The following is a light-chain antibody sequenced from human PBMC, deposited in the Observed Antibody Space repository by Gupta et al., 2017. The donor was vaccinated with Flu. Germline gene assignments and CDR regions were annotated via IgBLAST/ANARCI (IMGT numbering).Light chain of an antibody. J-gene: IGLJ2*01. CDR2: DVS. V-gene: IGLV2-14*01. CDR3: SSYTSSSTLDVV. CDR1: SSDVGGYNY. Sequence: QSALTQPASVSGSPGQSITISCTGTSSDVGGYNYVSWYQQHPGKAPNLMILDVSNRPSGVANRFSGSNSGNTASLTISRLQAEDEADYYCSSYTSSSTLDVVFGGGTKLTVL.